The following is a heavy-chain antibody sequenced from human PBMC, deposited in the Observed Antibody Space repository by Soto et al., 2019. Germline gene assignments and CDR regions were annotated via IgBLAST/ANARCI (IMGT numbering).Heavy chain of an antibody. D-gene: IGHD3-10*01. CDR3: ARHQSYYGSGNAFDI. Sequence: SETLSLTCTVSGGSISSSSYCWGWIRQPPGKGLEWIGSIYYSGSTYYNPSLKSRVTISVDTSKNQFSLKLSSVTAADTAVYYCARHQSYYGSGNAFDIWGQGTMVTVSS. J-gene: IGHJ3*02. V-gene: IGHV4-39*01. CDR2: IYYSGST. CDR1: GGSISSSSYC.